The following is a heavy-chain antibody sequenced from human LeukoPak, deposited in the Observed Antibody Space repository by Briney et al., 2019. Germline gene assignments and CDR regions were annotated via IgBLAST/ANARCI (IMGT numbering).Heavy chain of an antibody. V-gene: IGHV4-39*07. D-gene: IGHD3-10*01. Sequence: SETLSLTCTVSGGSISSSSYYWGWIRQPPGKGLEWIGSIYYSGSTYYNPSLKSRVTISVDTSKNQFSLKLSSVTAADTAVYYCARVNYYGSGSYQADYWGRGTLVTVSS. CDR3: ARVNYYGSGSYQADY. CDR2: IYYSGST. CDR1: GGSISSSSYY. J-gene: IGHJ4*02.